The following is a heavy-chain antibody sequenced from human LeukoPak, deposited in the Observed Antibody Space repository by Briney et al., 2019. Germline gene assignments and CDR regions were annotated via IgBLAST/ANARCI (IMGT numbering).Heavy chain of an antibody. V-gene: IGHV3-48*01. J-gene: IGHJ4*02. Sequence: GGSLRLSCAASGFTFSSYSIDWVRQAPGKGLEWLSYISSSSSTIYYADSVKGRFTISRDNSKNTLYLQMNSLRAEDTAVYYCARDLYYYDSSGYPLGWGQGTLVTVSS. CDR1: GFTFSSYS. D-gene: IGHD3-22*01. CDR2: ISSSSSTI. CDR3: ARDLYYYDSSGYPLG.